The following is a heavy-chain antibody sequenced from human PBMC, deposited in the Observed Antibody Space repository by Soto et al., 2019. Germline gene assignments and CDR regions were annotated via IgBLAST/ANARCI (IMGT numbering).Heavy chain of an antibody. J-gene: IGHJ3*02. CDR2: MNPNSGNT. V-gene: IGHV1-8*01. Sequence: ASVKVSCKASGYTFTSYDINWVRQATGQGLEWMGWMNPNSGNTGYAQKFQGRVTMTRNTSISTAYMELSSLRSEDTAVYYCASAHVLRYFDWPTDAFEIWGQGTLVPVSS. D-gene: IGHD3-9*01. CDR1: GYTFTSYD. CDR3: ASAHVLRYFDWPTDAFEI.